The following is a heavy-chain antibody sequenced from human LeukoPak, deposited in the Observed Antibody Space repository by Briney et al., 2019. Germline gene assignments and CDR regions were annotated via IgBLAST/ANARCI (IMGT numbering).Heavy chain of an antibody. V-gene: IGHV1-18*01. CDR2: ISAYNGNT. D-gene: IGHD3-22*01. J-gene: IGHJ4*02. CDR1: GYTFTSYG. CDR3: ARVKDSSGREPHYFDY. Sequence: ASVKVSCKASGYTFTSYGISWVRQAPGQGLEWMGWISAYNGNTNYAQKLQGRVTMTTDTSTSTAYMELRSLRSDDTAVYYCARVKDSSGREPHYFDYWGQGTLVTVSS.